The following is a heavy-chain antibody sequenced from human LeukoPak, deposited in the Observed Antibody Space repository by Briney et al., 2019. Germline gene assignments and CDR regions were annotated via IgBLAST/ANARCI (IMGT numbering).Heavy chain of an antibody. Sequence: GGSLRLSCAASGFTFSSYAMSWVRQAPGKGLEWVSAISGSGGSTYYADSVKGRFTISRDNSKNTLYLQMHSLRAEDTAVYYCAKVGRGYSYGSNDYWGQGTLVSVSS. V-gene: IGHV3-23*01. CDR1: GFTFSSYA. CDR3: AKVGRGYSYGSNDY. J-gene: IGHJ4*02. D-gene: IGHD5-18*01. CDR2: ISGSGGST.